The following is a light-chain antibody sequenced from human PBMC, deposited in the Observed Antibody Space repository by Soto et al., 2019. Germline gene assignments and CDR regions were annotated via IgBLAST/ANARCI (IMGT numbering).Light chain of an antibody. CDR1: QSISRY. Sequence: DIQMTQSPSSLSASVGDRVTITCRASQSISRYLNWYQQKPGKAPKLLIYASSSLQSTVPSRFSGSGSGTDFTLTISSLQVEDLATYYCQQSYSTPPWTFGQGTKVEIK. V-gene: IGKV1-39*01. J-gene: IGKJ1*01. CDR3: QQSYSTPPWT. CDR2: ASS.